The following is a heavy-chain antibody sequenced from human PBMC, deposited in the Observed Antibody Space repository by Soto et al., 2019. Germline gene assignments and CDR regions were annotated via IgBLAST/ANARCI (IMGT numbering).Heavy chain of an antibody. CDR2: IGTPGDT. Sequence: EVQLVESGGDLVQPGGSLRLSCAASGFTFSNYDMHWVRQGLGKGLEWVSAIGTPGDTYYPGSVKGRFTISRENAKNSLDLQMNSLGAGETAVYYCARVKLGSGSYDYWGQGTLVAVSS. CDR3: ARVKLGSGSYDY. D-gene: IGHD3-10*01. J-gene: IGHJ4*02. CDR1: GFTFSNYD. V-gene: IGHV3-13*04.